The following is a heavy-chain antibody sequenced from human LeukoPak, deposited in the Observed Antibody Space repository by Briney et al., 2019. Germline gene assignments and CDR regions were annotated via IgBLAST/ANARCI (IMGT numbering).Heavy chain of an antibody. V-gene: IGHV4-39*07. CDR3: ARGLIVVVVADTSQWFDP. D-gene: IGHD2-15*01. CDR1: GDSINSGDYY. Sequence: PSETLSLTCSVSGDSINSGDYYWGWLRQPPGKGLEWIGSVYYNGNRYYKPSLKRRVTMSIDTSKNQFSLKLSSVTAADTAVYYCARGLIVVVVADTSQWFDPWGQGTLVTVSS. J-gene: IGHJ5*02. CDR2: VYYNGNR.